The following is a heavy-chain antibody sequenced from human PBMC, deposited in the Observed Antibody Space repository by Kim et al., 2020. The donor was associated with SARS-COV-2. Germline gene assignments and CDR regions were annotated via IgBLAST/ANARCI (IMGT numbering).Heavy chain of an antibody. D-gene: IGHD6-13*01. Sequence: PSLKSRVTISVDKPKNQFSLKLSSVTAADTAVYYCARRGLSSSWYVGAFDIWGQGTMVTVSS. V-gene: IGHV4-4*02. CDR3: ARRGLSSSWYVGAFDI. J-gene: IGHJ3*02.